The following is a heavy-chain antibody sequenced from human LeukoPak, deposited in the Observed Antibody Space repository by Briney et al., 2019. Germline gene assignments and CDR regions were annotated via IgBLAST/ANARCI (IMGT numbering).Heavy chain of an antibody. CDR1: GFSFSDYY. J-gene: IGHJ4*02. CDR2: IKQDGSEK. CDR3: ARSYYFDY. Sequence: PGGSLRLSCAASGFSFSDYYMSWIRQAPGKGLEWVANIKQDGSEKYYVDSVKGRFTISRDNAKNSLYLQMNSLRAEDTAVYYCARSYYFDYWGQGTLITVSS. V-gene: IGHV3-7*04.